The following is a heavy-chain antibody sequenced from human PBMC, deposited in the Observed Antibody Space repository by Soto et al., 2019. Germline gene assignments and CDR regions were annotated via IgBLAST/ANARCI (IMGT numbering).Heavy chain of an antibody. J-gene: IGHJ6*02. CDR1: GYTFTTYD. CDR3: AKTTGYSYGQNYYYYGMDV. D-gene: IGHD5-18*01. CDR2: MNPNSGNT. Sequence: ASVKVSCKASGYTFTTYDISWVRQAPGQGLEWMGWMNPNSGNTGYAQKFQGRVTMTRNTSISTAYMELSSLRSEDTAVYYCAKTTGYSYGQNYYYYGMDVWGQGTTVTVSS. V-gene: IGHV1-8*02.